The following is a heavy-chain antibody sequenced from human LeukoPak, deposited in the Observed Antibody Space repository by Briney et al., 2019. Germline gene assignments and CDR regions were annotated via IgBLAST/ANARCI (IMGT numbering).Heavy chain of an antibody. CDR2: IGRSGDKT. CDR1: GFTFSNCA. V-gene: IGHV3-23*01. D-gene: IGHD2-15*01. CDR3: AKSRGYCSAGSSCYFDY. J-gene: IGHJ4*02. Sequence: PGGSLRLSCAASGFTFSNCAMSWVRQAPGQGLEWVSVIGRSGDKTNYADSVKGRFTASSDNSKNTLYLQMNSLRAEDTAVYYCAKSRGYCSAGSSCYFDYWGRGTLVTVSS.